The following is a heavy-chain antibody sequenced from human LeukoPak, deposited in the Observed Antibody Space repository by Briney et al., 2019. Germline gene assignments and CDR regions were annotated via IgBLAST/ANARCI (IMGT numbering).Heavy chain of an antibody. CDR3: ATEWY. V-gene: IGHV4-59*01. Sequence: SETLSLTCTVSGGSISSYYWSWIRQPPGKGLEWIGYIYYSGSTNYSPSLKSRVTISVDTSKNQFSLKLSSVTAADTAVYYCATEWYWGQGTLVTVSS. J-gene: IGHJ4*02. CDR2: IYYSGST. D-gene: IGHD2-8*01. CDR1: GGSISSYY.